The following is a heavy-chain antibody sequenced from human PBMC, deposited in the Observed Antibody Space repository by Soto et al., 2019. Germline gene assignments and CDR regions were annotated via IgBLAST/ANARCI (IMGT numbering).Heavy chain of an antibody. CDR3: AKVEAGPSDLWDY. CDR1: GFTFSSYA. D-gene: IGHD6-19*01. Sequence: EVQLLESGGGLVQPGGSLRLSCAASGFTFSSYAMSWVRQAPGKGLEWVSAISGSGGSTYYEDSVQGRFTISRDNSKNTLYLQMNSLRAEDTAVYCCAKVEAGPSDLWDYWGQGTLVTVSS. CDR2: ISGSGGST. J-gene: IGHJ4*02. V-gene: IGHV3-23*01.